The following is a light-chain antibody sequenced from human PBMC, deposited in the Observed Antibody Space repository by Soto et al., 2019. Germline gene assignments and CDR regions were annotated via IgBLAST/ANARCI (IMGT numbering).Light chain of an antibody. Sequence: QSVLTQPPSASGTPGQRVTISCSGSSSNIGTNIVNWYQQLPGTAPKLLIYINDQRPLGVPDRFSGSKSGTSASLAISGLQSEDEADYYCQSYDSSLGGFYVFGTGTKLTVL. CDR3: QSYDSSLGGFYV. J-gene: IGLJ1*01. V-gene: IGLV1-44*01. CDR1: SSNIGTNI. CDR2: IND.